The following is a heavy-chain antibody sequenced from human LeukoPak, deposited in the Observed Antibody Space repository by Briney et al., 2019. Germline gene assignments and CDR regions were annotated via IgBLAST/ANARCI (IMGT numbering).Heavy chain of an antibody. D-gene: IGHD6-19*01. J-gene: IGHJ4*02. Sequence: PGASVKVSCKVSGYTLTELSMHWVRQAPGKGLEWMGGFDPEDGETIYAQKFQDRVTMTEDTSTDTPYMELSSLRSEDTAVYYCATIIVVADGFDYWGQGTLVTVSS. CDR2: FDPEDGET. CDR1: GYTLTELS. V-gene: IGHV1-24*01. CDR3: ATIIVVADGFDY.